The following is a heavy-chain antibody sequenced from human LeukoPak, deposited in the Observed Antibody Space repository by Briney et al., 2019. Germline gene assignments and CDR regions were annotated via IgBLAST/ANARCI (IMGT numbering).Heavy chain of an antibody. CDR3: ARRATMLAGGYFDY. CDR2: IHASGST. V-gene: IGHV4-4*09. Sequence: SETLSLTCTVSGGSISSYYWSWIRQPPGRGLEWVGYIHASGSTTYNPSLKSRVAVSIDTSKNQFSLRLGSVTAADTAVYYCARRATMLAGGYFDYWGQGTLVSVSS. J-gene: IGHJ4*02. D-gene: IGHD5-12*01. CDR1: GGSISSYY.